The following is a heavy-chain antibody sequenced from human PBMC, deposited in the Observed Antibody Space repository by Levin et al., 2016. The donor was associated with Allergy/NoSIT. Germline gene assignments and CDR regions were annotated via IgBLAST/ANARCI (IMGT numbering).Heavy chain of an antibody. CDR1: GGTFSSYA. D-gene: IGHD1-14*01. Sequence: SVKVSCKASGGTFSSYAISWVRQAPGQGLEWMGGIIPIFGTANYAQKFQGRVTITADESTSTAYMELSSLRSEDTAVYYCAFNHYSYYYGMDVWGQGTTVTVSS. V-gene: IGHV1-69*13. CDR3: AFNHYSYYYGMDV. J-gene: IGHJ6*02. CDR2: IIPIFGTA.